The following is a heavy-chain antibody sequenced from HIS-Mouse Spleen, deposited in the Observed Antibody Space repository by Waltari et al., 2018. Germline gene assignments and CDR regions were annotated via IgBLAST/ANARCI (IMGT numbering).Heavy chain of an antibody. CDR2: INHSGST. Sequence: QVQLQQWGAGLLKPSETLSLTCAVYGGSFSGYYWSWIRQPPGKGLEWIGEINHSGSTNYTPSLKSRVNISVDTSKNQFSLKLSSVTAADTAVYYWARGGYSYGPPLDYWGQGTLVTVSS. J-gene: IGHJ4*02. D-gene: IGHD5-18*01. CDR1: GGSFSGYY. CDR3: ARGGYSYGPPLDY. V-gene: IGHV4-34*01.